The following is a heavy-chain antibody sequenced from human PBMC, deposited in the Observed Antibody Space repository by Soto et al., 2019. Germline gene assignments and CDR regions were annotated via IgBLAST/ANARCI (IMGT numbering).Heavy chain of an antibody. V-gene: IGHV3-48*02. CDR3: ARDPTTPYYYYGMDV. D-gene: IGHD4-17*01. CDR1: GFTFSSYS. J-gene: IGHJ6*02. Sequence: PGGPLRLSCAASGFTFSSYSMNWVRQAPGKGLEWVSYISSSSSTIYYADSVKGRFTISRDNAKNSLYLQMNSLRDEDTAVYYCARDPTTPYYYYGMDVWGQGTTVTVSS. CDR2: ISSSSSTI.